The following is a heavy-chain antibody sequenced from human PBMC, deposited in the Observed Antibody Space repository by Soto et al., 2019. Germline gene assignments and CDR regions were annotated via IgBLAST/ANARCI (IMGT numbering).Heavy chain of an antibody. CDR2: IYWDDDK. Sequence: QITLKESGPTLVKPTQTLTLTCTFSGFSLSTRGVAVTWIRQPPGKALEWLALIYWDDDKRYSPSLKSRLTITKDTSKNQVVLTMTDMDPVDTATYYWAHSLVGRWLQKAPFDPWGQGTLVTVSS. J-gene: IGHJ5*02. V-gene: IGHV2-5*02. CDR1: GFSLSTRGVA. CDR3: AHSLVGRWLQKAPFDP. D-gene: IGHD5-12*01.